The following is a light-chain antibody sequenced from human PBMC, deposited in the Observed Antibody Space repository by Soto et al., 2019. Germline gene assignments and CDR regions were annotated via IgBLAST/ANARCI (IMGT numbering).Light chain of an antibody. CDR1: QSVSTNY. CDR3: QRRSNWSTT. Sequence: EIVLTHSPGTVSLSPGERATLSCRASQSVSTNYLAWYQQKPGQAPRLLIYRTSTRATGIPDRFSGGGSGTDFTLTISRLAPEDFAVYYCQRRSNWSTTFGQGTKVDIK. V-gene: IGKV3D-20*02. J-gene: IGKJ1*01. CDR2: RTS.